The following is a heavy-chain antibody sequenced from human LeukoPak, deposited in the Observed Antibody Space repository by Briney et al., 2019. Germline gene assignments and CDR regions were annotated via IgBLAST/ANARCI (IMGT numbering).Heavy chain of an antibody. CDR1: GFTFSSYW. CDR3: KSGGAAPGSFDY. CDR2: IKQDGSEK. V-gene: IGHV3-7*01. J-gene: IGHJ4*02. D-gene: IGHD6-13*01. Sequence: PGGSLRLSCAAYGFTFSSYWMSLVRQAPGKGLEWVANIKQDGSEKYYVDSVKGRLTISRDNAKNSQYLQMNGLRAEDTAVYYCKSGGAAPGSFDYWGQGTLVTVSS.